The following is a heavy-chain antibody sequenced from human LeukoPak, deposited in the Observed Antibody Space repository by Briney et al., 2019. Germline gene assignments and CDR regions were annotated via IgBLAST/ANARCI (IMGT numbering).Heavy chain of an antibody. J-gene: IGHJ4*02. CDR2: IYHSGST. Sequence: SETLSLTCTVSGGSISSSSYYWGWIRQPPGKGLEWIGSIYHSGSTYYNPSLKSRVTISVDTSKNQFSLKLSSVTAADTAVYYCARAGDSGSYSYWGQGTLVTVSS. CDR1: GGSISSSSYY. V-gene: IGHV4-39*07. D-gene: IGHD1-26*01. CDR3: ARAGDSGSYSY.